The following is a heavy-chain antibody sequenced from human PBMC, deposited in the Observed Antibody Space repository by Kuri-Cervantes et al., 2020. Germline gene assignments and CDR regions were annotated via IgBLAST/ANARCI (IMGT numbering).Heavy chain of an antibody. V-gene: IGHV1-69*06. D-gene: IGHD5-18*01. CDR2: IIPIFGTA. J-gene: IGHJ4*02. CDR3: ARDLNSYGPVWGY. CDR1: GYSFTGYY. Sequence: TLSCKATGYSFTGYYIHWVRQAPGQGLEWMGGIIPIFGTANYAQKFQGRVTITADKSTSTAYMELSSLRSDDTAVYYCARDLNSYGPVWGYWGQGTLVTVSS.